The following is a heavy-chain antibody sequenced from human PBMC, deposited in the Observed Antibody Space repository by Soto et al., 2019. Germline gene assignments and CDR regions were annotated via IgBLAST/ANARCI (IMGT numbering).Heavy chain of an antibody. J-gene: IGHJ4*02. CDR2: IIPILGIA. Sequence: QVQLVQSGAEVKKPGSSVKVSCKASGGTFSSYTISWVRQAPGQGLEWMGRIIPILGIANYAQKFQGRVTITADKSTSTAYMELSSLRSEDTAVYYCARNYCSSTSCYAFGYWGQGTLVTVSS. CDR3: ARNYCSSTSCYAFGY. D-gene: IGHD2-2*01. V-gene: IGHV1-69*02. CDR1: GGTFSSYT.